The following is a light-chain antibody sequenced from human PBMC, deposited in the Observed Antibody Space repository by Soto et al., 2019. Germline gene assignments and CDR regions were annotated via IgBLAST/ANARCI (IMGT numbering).Light chain of an antibody. CDR2: GTS. Sequence: EIVLTQSPGTLSLSLGATATLSCRASQSVSNNYLAWFQQKPGQAPRLLIYGTSSRATGIPDRFSGSGSGTDFTLTISRLEPEDFAVYYCHHYGVSPIYTFGPGTKVDFK. V-gene: IGKV3-20*01. CDR1: QSVSNNY. CDR3: HHYGVSPIYT. J-gene: IGKJ3*01.